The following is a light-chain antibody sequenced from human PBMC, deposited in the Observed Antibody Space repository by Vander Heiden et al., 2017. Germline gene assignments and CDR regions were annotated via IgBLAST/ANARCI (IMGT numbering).Light chain of an antibody. CDR2: LNSDGSH. V-gene: IGLV4-69*01. CDR1: SGHSRYA. Sequence: QLVLTQSPSASASLGASVKPTCPLSSGHSRYAIAWQQQQREKGPRYWMKLNSDGSHSKGDGIPDRFSGSSSGAERYLTISSLQSEDEADYYCQTWGTGVWVFGGGTKLTVL. J-gene: IGLJ3*02. CDR3: QTWGTGVWV.